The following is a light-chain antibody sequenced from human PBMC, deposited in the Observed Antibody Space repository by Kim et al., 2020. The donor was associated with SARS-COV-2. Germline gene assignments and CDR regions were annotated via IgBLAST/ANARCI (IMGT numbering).Light chain of an antibody. Sequence: LGQTVRITGQGDSLRSYCASWYQQKPGPAPVLVIYGKNNRPSGIPDRFSGSSSGNTASLTITGAQAEDEADYYCNSRDSSGNHVVFGGGTQLTVL. V-gene: IGLV3-19*01. CDR1: SLRSYC. J-gene: IGLJ2*01. CDR2: GKN. CDR3: NSRDSSGNHVV.